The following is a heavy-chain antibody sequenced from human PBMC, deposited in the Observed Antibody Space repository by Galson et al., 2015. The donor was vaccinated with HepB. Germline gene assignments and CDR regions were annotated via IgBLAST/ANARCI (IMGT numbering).Heavy chain of an antibody. J-gene: IGHJ3*02. V-gene: IGHV6-1*01. CDR1: GDSVSSNSAA. CDR2: TYYRTKWYN. Sequence: CAISGDSVSSNSAAWNWIRQSPSRGLEWLGRTYYRTKWYNDYAVSVKSRITINTATSKNQFSLQLNSVTPEDTAVYYCAISSGWSDAFDIWGQGTMVTVSS. CDR3: AISSGWSDAFDI. D-gene: IGHD6-19*01.